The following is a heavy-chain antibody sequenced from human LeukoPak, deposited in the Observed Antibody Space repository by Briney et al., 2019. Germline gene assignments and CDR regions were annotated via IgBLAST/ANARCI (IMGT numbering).Heavy chain of an antibody. CDR1: GFTFSGYA. CDR3: ARDGYYDFWSGYYSGTFDY. CDR2: ISITSKTI. D-gene: IGHD3-3*01. V-gene: IGHV3-48*04. J-gene: IGHJ4*02. Sequence: TGGSLRLSCAASGFTFSGYAMSWVRQPPGKGLEWVSYISITSKTIKYADSVKGRFTISRDNAKNSLYLQMNSLRAEDTAVYYCARDGYYDFWSGYYSGTFDYWGQGTLVTVSS.